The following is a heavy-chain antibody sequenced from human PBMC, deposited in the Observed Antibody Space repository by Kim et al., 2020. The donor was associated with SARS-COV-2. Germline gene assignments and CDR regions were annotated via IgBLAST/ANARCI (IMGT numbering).Heavy chain of an antibody. CDR3: ARVNSDRDAFDI. CDR2: INPNSGGT. Sequence: ASVKVSCKASGYTFTGYYMHWVRQAPGQGLEWMGWINPNSGGTNYAQKFQGRVTMTRDTSISTAYMELSRLRSDDTAVYYCARVNSDRDAFDIWGQGTMVTVSS. V-gene: IGHV1-2*02. D-gene: IGHD1-26*01. J-gene: IGHJ3*02. CDR1: GYTFTGYY.